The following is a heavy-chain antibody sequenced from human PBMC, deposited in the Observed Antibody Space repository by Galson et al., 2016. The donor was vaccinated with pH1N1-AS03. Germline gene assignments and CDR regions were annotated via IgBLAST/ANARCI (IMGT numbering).Heavy chain of an antibody. Sequence: SLRLSCAVSGLSVAKNYMSWVRQAPGKGLEWVSSIYTGGDTFYTDSVRGRFTISRDDSKNTLYLQMNSLRAADTAMYYCARVDSSTYSDGWVPFDYWGQGT. CDR1: GLSVAKNY. J-gene: IGHJ4*02. CDR2: IYTGGDT. CDR3: ARVDSSTYSDGWVPFDY. V-gene: IGHV3-53*01. D-gene: IGHD5-24*01.